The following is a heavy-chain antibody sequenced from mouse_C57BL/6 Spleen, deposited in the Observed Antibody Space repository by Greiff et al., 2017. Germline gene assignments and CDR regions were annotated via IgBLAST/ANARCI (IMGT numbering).Heavy chain of an antibody. CDR3: ARGGGVITTVVERCYFDY. Sequence: VQLQQSGAELMKPGASVKLSCKATGYTFTGYWIEWVKQRPGHGLEWIGEILPGSGSTNYNEKFKGKATFTADTSSNTAYMQLSSLTTEDSAIYYCARGGGVITTVVERCYFDYGGQGTTLTVSS. J-gene: IGHJ2*01. CDR2: ILPGSGST. D-gene: IGHD1-1*01. V-gene: IGHV1-9*01. CDR1: GYTFTGYW.